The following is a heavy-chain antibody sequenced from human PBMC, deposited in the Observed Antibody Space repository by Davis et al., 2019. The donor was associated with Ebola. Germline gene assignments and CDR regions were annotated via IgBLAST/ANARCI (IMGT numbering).Heavy chain of an antibody. CDR2: INHSGST. CDR3: ARVKDGYSSGWYHYFDY. D-gene: IGHD6-19*01. V-gene: IGHV4-34*01. Sequence: MPGGSLRLSCVASGFTFSSYWMSWVRQPPGKGLEWIGEINHSGSTNYNPSLKSRVNILVDMSKNQFSLKLSSVTAADTAVYYCARVKDGYSSGWYHYFDYWGQGTLVTVSA. J-gene: IGHJ4*02. CDR1: GFTFSSYW.